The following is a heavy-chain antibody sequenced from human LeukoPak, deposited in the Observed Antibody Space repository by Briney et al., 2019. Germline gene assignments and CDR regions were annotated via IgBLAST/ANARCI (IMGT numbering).Heavy chain of an antibody. CDR2: IYYSGST. CDR3: ARLIAAAGTRLHYYYYYMDV. J-gene: IGHJ6*03. V-gene: IGHV4-39*01. Sequence: SETLSFTCTVSGGSISSSSYYWGWIRQPPGKGLEWIGSIYYSGSTYYNPSLKSRVTISVDTSKNQFSLKLSSVTAADTAVYYCARLIAAAGTRLHYYYYYMDVWGKGTTVTISS. D-gene: IGHD6-13*01. CDR1: GGSISSSSYY.